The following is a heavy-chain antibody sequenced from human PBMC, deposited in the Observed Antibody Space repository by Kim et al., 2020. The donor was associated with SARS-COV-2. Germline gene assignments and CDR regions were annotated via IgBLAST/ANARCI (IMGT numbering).Heavy chain of an antibody. D-gene: IGHD6-13*01. CDR2: ISYDGSNK. Sequence: GGSLRLSCAASGFTFSSYGMHWVRQAPGKGLEWVAVISYDGSNKYYADSVKGRFTISRDNSKNTLYLQMNSLRAEDTAVYYCAKGTGNSSGWYRGYYYYG. CDR1: GFTFSSYG. J-gene: IGHJ6*01. CDR3: AKGTGNSSGWYRGYYYYG. V-gene: IGHV3-30*18.